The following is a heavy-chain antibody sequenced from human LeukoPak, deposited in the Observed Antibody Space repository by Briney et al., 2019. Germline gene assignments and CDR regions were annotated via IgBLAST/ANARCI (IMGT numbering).Heavy chain of an antibody. D-gene: IGHD5-24*01. CDR1: GFTFRSYE. Sequence: PGGSLRLSCAASGFTFRSYEMNWVRQAPGKGLEWLSYISSSGTTTYYADSVKGRFTISRDNAKNSLYLQMNSLTVEDTAVYYCARDMGWQQFDQWGQGTLVTVSS. CDR2: ISSSGTTT. V-gene: IGHV3-48*03. CDR3: ARDMGWQQFDQ. J-gene: IGHJ4*02.